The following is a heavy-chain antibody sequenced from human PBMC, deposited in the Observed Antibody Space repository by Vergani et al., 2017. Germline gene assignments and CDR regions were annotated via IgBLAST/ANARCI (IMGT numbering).Heavy chain of an antibody. V-gene: IGHV3-66*01. CDR2: LYRGAFT. D-gene: IGHD5-18*01. Sequence: EVQLVESGGGLVQPGGSLTLSCAASGFTVSTDYFSWVRQAPGKGLEWVSILYRGAFTSYTDSVKGRFTVSRDNSKNTLYLQMNSLRAEDTAVYYCANTIRSWIRFDYWGQGTLVTASS. J-gene: IGHJ4*02. CDR1: GFTVSTDY. CDR3: ANTIRSWIRFDY.